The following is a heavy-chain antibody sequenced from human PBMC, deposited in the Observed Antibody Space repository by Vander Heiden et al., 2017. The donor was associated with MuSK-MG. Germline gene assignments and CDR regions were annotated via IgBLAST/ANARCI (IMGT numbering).Heavy chain of an antibody. CDR1: GFSLSTSGVG. CDR3: AQGTYGSIPFDY. V-gene: IGHV2-5*01. CDR2: IYWNDDQ. Sequence: QITLKESGPTLVKPTQTLPLTCTFSGFSLSTSGVGVGWIRQPPGKALEWLALIYWNDDQRYRPSLKSRLTITKDTSKNQVVLTMTNMDPVDTATYYCAQGTYGSIPFDYWGQGTLVTVSS. D-gene: IGHD4-17*01. J-gene: IGHJ4*02.